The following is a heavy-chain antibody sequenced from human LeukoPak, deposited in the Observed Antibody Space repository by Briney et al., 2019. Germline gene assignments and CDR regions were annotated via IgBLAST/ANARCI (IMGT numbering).Heavy chain of an antibody. V-gene: IGHV1-8*01. D-gene: IGHD3-22*01. CDR2: MNPNSGNT. Sequence: ASVKASCKASGHTFTNNDINWVRQATGQGLEWLGWMNPNSGNTGYAQKFQGRVTMTRNTSINTAYMELSSLKSEDTAVYYCARGREYSSGPGFDYWAQGTLVTVSS. CDR3: ARGREYSSGPGFDY. CDR1: GHTFTNND. J-gene: IGHJ4*02.